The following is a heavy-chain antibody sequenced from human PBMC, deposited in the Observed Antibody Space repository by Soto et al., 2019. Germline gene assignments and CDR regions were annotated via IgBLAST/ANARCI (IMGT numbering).Heavy chain of an antibody. D-gene: IGHD1-20*01. CDR3: ARQYSNNWHAISDY. CDR2: IYYSGTT. J-gene: IGHJ4*02. Sequence: SETLSLTCTVSGGSISSSVYYWGWIRQPPGKGLEWIRSIYYSGTTYYNPSLKSRVTISVDTSKNQFSLKLSSVTAADTAVYYCARQYSNNWHAISDYWGQGTLVTVSS. CDR1: GGSISSSVYY. V-gene: IGHV4-39*01.